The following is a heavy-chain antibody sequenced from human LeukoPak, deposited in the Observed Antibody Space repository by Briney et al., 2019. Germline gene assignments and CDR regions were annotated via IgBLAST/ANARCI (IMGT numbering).Heavy chain of an antibody. Sequence: ASVKVSCKASGYTFTSYDINWVRQATGQGLEWMGWMNPNSGNTGYAQKVQGRVTMTRNTSISTAYMELSSLRSEDTAVYYCARGRPESGETYYYDSSGYSSYWGQGTLVTVSS. J-gene: IGHJ4*02. CDR2: MNPNSGNT. V-gene: IGHV1-8*01. CDR1: GYTFTSYD. CDR3: ARGRPESGETYYYDSSGYSSY. D-gene: IGHD3-22*01.